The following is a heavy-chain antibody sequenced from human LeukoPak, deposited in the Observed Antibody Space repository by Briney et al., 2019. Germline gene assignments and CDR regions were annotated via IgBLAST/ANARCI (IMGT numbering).Heavy chain of an antibody. CDR3: ARSGGLTAMVFY. J-gene: IGHJ4*02. CDR2: IYYSGST. CDR1: GGSISSYY. Sequence: SETLSLTCTVSGGSISSYYWSWIRQPPGEGLEWIGYIYYSGSTNYNPSLKSRVTISVDTSKNQFSLKLSSVNPANPAVYCCARSGGLTAMVFYWGQGTLVTVSS. D-gene: IGHD2-21*02. V-gene: IGHV4-59*01.